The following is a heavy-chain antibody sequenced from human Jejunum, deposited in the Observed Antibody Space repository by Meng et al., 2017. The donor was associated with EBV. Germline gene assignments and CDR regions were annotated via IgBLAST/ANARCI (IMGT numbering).Heavy chain of an antibody. Sequence: VQVVRSGGGVVQPGGSLRLSCAASGFTFKSHTMSWVGKDPGKGLEWVSAITDSGGSTYYTDSVKGRFTISRDNSKNTLYLQMNSLRAEDTAVYYCAKLTRAWGQGTLVTVSS. J-gene: IGHJ5*02. CDR3: AKLTRA. CDR2: ITDSGGST. CDR1: GFTFKSHT. V-gene: IGHV3-23*04.